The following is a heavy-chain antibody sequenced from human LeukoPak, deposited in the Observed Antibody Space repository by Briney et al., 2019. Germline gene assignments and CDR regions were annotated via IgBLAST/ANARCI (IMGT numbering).Heavy chain of an antibody. CDR1: GFTFSSFS. J-gene: IGHJ4*02. CDR2: ISSTSSMK. V-gene: IGHV3-48*02. Sequence: AGRSLRLSCGASGFTFSSFSMNWVRQAPGKGLEWVAYISSTSSMKYYADSVKGRFTISRDDAKNSLYLQMNSLRDEDTAVYYCARDKDFGFDYWGQGTLVTVSS. CDR3: ARDKDFGFDY. D-gene: IGHD3-10*01.